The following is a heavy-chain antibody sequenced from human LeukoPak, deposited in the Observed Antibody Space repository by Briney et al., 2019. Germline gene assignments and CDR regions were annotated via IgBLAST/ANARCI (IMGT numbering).Heavy chain of an antibody. CDR1: GFTFSSYS. J-gene: IGHJ5*02. CDR3: ARDGYSSGWPYRT. Sequence: PGGSLRLSCAASGFTFSSYSMNWVRQAPGKGLEWVSSISSSSSYIHYADSVKGRFTISRDNAKNSLYLQMNSLRAEDTAVYYCARDGYSSGWPYRTWGQGTLVTVSS. V-gene: IGHV3-21*01. D-gene: IGHD6-19*01. CDR2: ISSSSSYI.